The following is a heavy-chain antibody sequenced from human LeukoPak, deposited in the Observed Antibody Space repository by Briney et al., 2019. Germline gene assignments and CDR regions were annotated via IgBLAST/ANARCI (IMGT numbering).Heavy chain of an antibody. CDR2: IKSKTDGGTT. Sequence: WIRQPPGKGLEWVGRIKSKTDGGTTDYAAPVKGRFTISRDDSKNTLYLQMNSLKTEDTAVYYCTTELPHTREFDYWGQGTLVTVSS. V-gene: IGHV3-15*01. D-gene: IGHD1-26*01. J-gene: IGHJ4*02. CDR3: TTELPHTREFDY.